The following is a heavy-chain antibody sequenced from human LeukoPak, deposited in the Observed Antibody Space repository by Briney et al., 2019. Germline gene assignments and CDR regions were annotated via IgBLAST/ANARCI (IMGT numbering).Heavy chain of an antibody. J-gene: IGHJ4*02. V-gene: IGHV1-46*01. Sequence: ASVNVSCTASGYTFTVYYMHWVRQAPGQGLEWVGIINPSDDSTRYAQKFQGRVTMTKDTSTNTVYMHLSSLSSDDTAVYYCARAYYESSAYRHAVYFDYWGQGTLVTVSS. CDR2: INPSDDST. CDR3: ARAYYESSAYRHAVYFDY. CDR1: GYTFTVYY. D-gene: IGHD3-22*01.